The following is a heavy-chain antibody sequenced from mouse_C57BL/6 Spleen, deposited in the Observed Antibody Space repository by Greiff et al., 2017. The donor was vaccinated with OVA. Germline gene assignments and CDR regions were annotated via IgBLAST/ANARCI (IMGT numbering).Heavy chain of an antibody. Sequence: VQLQQPGAELVRPGSSVKLSCKASGYTFTSYWMHWVKQRPIQGLEWIGNIDPSDSATNYNQKFKGKATLTVDKSSSTAYMQLSSRTSEDSAVYYCARAGRAMDYWGQGTSVTVSS. D-gene: IGHD4-1*01. V-gene: IGHV1-52*01. CDR2: IDPSDSAT. J-gene: IGHJ4*01. CDR1: GYTFTSYW. CDR3: ARAGRAMDY.